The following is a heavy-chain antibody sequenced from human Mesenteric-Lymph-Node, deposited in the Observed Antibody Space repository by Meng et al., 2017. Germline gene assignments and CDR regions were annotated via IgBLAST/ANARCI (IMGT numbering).Heavy chain of an antibody. Sequence: EPGPGWVNPSQPRSPTCTVSGGSIGGGGYYWSWIRQHPGKGLEWIGYIYYTGSTFYNPSLKSRVTISVDTSKNQFSLKLISATAADTAVYYCAREAGRDGYATPKFDYWGQGTLVTVSS. V-gene: IGHV4-31*03. D-gene: IGHD5-24*01. CDR2: IYYTGST. CDR1: GGSIGGGGYY. J-gene: IGHJ4*02. CDR3: AREAGRDGYATPKFDY.